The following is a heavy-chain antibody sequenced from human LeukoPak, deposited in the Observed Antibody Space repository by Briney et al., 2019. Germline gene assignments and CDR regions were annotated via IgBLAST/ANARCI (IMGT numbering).Heavy chain of an antibody. V-gene: IGHV1-18*01. D-gene: IGHD6-13*01. Sequence: GASVKVSCKASGYTFTSYDINWVRQATGQGLEWMGWISAYNGNTNYAQKLQGRVTMTTDTSTSTAYMELRSLRSDDTAVYYCARPLGEQLVLGYWGQGTLVTVSS. CDR3: ARPLGEQLVLGY. J-gene: IGHJ4*02. CDR1: GYTFTSYD. CDR2: ISAYNGNT.